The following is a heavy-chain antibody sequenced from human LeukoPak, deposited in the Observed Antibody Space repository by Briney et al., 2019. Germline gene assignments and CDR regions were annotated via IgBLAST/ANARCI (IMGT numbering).Heavy chain of an antibody. CDR3: ARHVGSSWPPFDY. CDR2: IYHSGST. D-gene: IGHD6-13*01. CDR1: GYSISSGYY. J-gene: IGHJ4*02. V-gene: IGHV4-38-2*02. Sequence: SETLSLTCTVSGYSISSGYYWGWIRQPPGKGLEWIGSIYHSGSTYYNPSLKSRVTISVDTSKNQFSLKLSSVTAADTAVYYCARHVGSSWPPFDYWGQGTLVTVSS.